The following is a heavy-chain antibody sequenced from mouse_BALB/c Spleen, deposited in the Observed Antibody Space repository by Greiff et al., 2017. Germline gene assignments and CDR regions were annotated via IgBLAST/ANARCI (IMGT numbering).Heavy chain of an antibody. D-gene: IGHD2-3*01. CDR2: ISSGSSTI. CDR3: ARDDGYYGDYAMDY. V-gene: IGHV5-17*02. Sequence: EVMLVESGGGLVQPGGSRKLSCAASGFTFSSFGMHWVRQAPEKGLEWVAYISSGSSTIYYADTVKGRFTISRDNPKNTLFLQMTSLRSEDTAMYYCARDDGYYGDYAMDYWGQGTSVTVSS. J-gene: IGHJ4*01. CDR1: GFTFSSFG.